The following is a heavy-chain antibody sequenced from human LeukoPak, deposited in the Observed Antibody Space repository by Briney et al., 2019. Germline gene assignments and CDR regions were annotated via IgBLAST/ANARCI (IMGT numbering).Heavy chain of an antibody. CDR3: ARESMTVTDY. CDR2: ISSSSSYI. CDR1: GFTFSSYS. V-gene: IGHV3-21*01. J-gene: IGHJ4*02. Sequence: GGSLRLSCAASGFTFSSYSMNWVRQAPGKGLEWVSSISSSSSYIYYADSVKGRFTISRDDAKNSLYLQMNSLRAEDTAMYYCARESMTVTDYWGQGTLVTVSS. D-gene: IGHD4-17*01.